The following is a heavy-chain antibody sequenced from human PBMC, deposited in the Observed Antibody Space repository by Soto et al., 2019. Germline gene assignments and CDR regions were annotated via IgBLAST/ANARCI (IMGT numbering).Heavy chain of an antibody. CDR1: GGSISSSSYY. J-gene: IGHJ6*02. D-gene: IGHD1-26*01. Sequence: SETLSLTCTVSGGSISSSSYYWGWIRQPPGKGLEWIGSIYYSGSTYYNPSLKSRVTISVDTSKNQFSLKLGSVTAADTAVYYCARKSPPLLDYSGSYGPFGYYYGMDVWGQGTTVTVSS. V-gene: IGHV4-39*01. CDR3: ARKSPPLLDYSGSYGPFGYYYGMDV. CDR2: IYYSGST.